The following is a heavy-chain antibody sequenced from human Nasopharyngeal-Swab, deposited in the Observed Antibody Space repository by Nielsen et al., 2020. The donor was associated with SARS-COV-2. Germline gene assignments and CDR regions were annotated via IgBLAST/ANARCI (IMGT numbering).Heavy chain of an antibody. V-gene: IGHV1-8*02. CDR1: GYTFISYG. Sequence: ASVKVSCKSSGYTFISYGINWVRQATGQGLEWMGWMNPNSGNTGYAQKFQGRVTMTRNTSIRTAYMEMSSLRSEDTAVYFCARGGVGAVGGALDYWGQGTLVTVSS. CDR3: ARGGVGAVGGALDY. D-gene: IGHD1-26*01. J-gene: IGHJ4*02. CDR2: MNPNSGNT.